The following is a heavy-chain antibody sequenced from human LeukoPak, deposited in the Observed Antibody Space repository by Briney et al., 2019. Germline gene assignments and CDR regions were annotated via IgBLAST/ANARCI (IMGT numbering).Heavy chain of an antibody. D-gene: IGHD6-19*01. V-gene: IGHV3-23*01. Sequence: GGSLRLSCAASGFTFSTDAMTWVRQAPGKGLQWVSAISGSGGSTYYGDSVKGRFTISRDNSKNMMYLQMNSLRVENTAVYYCARDSSGWSKNYWGQGTLVTVSS. CDR2: ISGSGGST. J-gene: IGHJ4*02. CDR1: GFTFSTDA. CDR3: ARDSSGWSKNY.